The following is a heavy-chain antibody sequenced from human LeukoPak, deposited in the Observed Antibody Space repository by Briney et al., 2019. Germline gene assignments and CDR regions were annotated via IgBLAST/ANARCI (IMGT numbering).Heavy chain of an antibody. Sequence: GGSLRLSCAASGFTFSSYWMSRVRQAPGKGLEWVANIKQDGSEKYYVDSVKGRFTISRDNAKNSLYLQMNSLGAEDTAVYYCARSPSTYGGYFVYWGQGTLVTVSS. D-gene: IGHD5-12*01. CDR3: ARSPSTYGGYFVY. CDR1: GFTFSSYW. V-gene: IGHV3-7*01. CDR2: IKQDGSEK. J-gene: IGHJ4*02.